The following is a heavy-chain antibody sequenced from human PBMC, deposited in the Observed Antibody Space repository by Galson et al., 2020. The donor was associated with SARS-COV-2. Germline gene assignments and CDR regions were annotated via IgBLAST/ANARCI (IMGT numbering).Heavy chain of an antibody. CDR1: GFTFSSYW. D-gene: IGHD2-2*01. J-gene: IGHJ6*02. CDR3: ARDIVVVPAASYYYGMDV. Sequence: GESLKISCAASGFTFSSYWMSWVRQAPGKGLEWVANIKQDGSEKYYVDSVQGRFTISRDNAKNSLYLQMNSLRAEDTAVYYCARDIVVVPAASYYYGMDVWGQGTTVTVSS. CDR2: IKQDGSEK. V-gene: IGHV3-7*04.